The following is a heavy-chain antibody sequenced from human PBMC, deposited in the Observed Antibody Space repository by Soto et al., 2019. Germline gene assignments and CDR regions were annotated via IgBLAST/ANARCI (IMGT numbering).Heavy chain of an antibody. D-gene: IGHD3-10*01. CDR3: ARSRSSTFYYFEY. CDR1: GFTFSNNA. Sequence: PGGSLRLSCAASGFTFSNNAMNWVRQDPGKGVEWVSGISGTGYGTYYADSVKGRFNISRESSNDTLYLQMNRLRGEDTAVYYCARSRSSTFYYFEYWGQGTQVTVSS. J-gene: IGHJ4*02. V-gene: IGHV3-23*01. CDR2: ISGTGYGT.